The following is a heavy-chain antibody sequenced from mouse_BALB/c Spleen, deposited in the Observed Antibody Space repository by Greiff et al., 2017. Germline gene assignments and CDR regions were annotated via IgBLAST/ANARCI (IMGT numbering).Heavy chain of an antibody. CDR2: IYPGNGDT. V-gene: IGHV1-12*01. J-gene: IGHJ1*01. CDR3: ARERYYGIWYFDV. CDR1: GYTFTSYN. D-gene: IGHD2-1*01. Sequence: QVQLQQPGAELVKPGASVKMSCKASGYTFTSYNMHWVKQTPGQGLEWIGAIYPGNGDTSYNQKFKGKATLTADKSSSTAYMQLSSLTSEDSAVYYCARERYYGIWYFDVWGAGTTVTVSS.